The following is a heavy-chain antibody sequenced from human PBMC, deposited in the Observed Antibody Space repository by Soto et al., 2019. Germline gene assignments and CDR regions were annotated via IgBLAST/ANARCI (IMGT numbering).Heavy chain of an antibody. CDR3: AKVGMYCNDDECYVYYIDY. CDR1: GFTFSSYG. J-gene: IGHJ4*02. D-gene: IGHD2-8*01. CDR2: ISYDGSNK. V-gene: IGHV3-30*18. Sequence: PGGSLRLSCAASGFTFSSYGMHWVRQAPGKGLEWVAVISYDGSNKYYADSVKGRFTISRDNSKNTLYLQMNSLRAEDTAVYFCAKVGMYCNDDECYVYYIDYWGQGTLVTVS.